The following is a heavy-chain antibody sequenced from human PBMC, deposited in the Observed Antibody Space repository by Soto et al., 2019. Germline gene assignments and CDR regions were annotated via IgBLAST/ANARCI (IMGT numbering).Heavy chain of an antibody. J-gene: IGHJ4*02. Sequence: QVQLVQSGAEVKRPGSSVKVSCKASGGTFKNHPISWVRQAPGQGLEWMGRIIPLFSMTDYGQNFHGRVTITADESTSTAYTELISLLSEDTAVYYCARHYYIGSGIYYPAYLDYWGQGTLVTGTS. V-gene: IGHV1-69*18. CDR1: GGTFKNHP. CDR3: ARHYYIGSGIYYPAYLDY. CDR2: IIPLFSMT. D-gene: IGHD3-10*01.